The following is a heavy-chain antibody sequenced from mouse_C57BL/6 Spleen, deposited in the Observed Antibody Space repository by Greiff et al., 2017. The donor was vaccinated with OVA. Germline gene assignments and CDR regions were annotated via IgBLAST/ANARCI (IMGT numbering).Heavy chain of an antibody. CDR3: ARLFLYYFDY. CDR1: GFTFSSYT. CDR2: ISGGGGNT. J-gene: IGHJ2*01. V-gene: IGHV5-9*01. Sequence: EVQLVESGGGLVKPGGSLKLSCAASGFTFSSYTMSWVRQTPEKRLEWVATISGGGGNTYYPDSVKGRFTISRDNAKNTLYLQMSSLRSEDTALYYCARLFLYYFDYWGQGTTLTVSS.